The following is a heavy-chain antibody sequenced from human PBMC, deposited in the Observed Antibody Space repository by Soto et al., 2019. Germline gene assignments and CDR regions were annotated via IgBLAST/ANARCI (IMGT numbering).Heavy chain of an antibody. CDR3: AKLVTTSRFCSVSSCLLTFDY. CDR2: ITESGGTT. D-gene: IGHD2-15*01. V-gene: IGHV3-23*01. J-gene: IGHJ4*02. Sequence: GSLRLSCAASGLTIRSYVMSWVRQSPGKGLDWVSAITESGGTTYYADSVKGRFTISRDNSKNTLYLQLDSLRAEDTAVYYCAKLVTTSRFCSVSSCLLTFDYWGQGTLVTVSS. CDR1: GLTIRSYV.